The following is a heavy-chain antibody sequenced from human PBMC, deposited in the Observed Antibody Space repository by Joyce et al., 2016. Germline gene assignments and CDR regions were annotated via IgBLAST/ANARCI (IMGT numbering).Heavy chain of an antibody. D-gene: IGHD6-19*01. Sequence: QVQLQQWGAGLLKPSETLPLTCAVSGGPFRGFFWTWVRQPPGKGLEWIGDINNSGVTKYNPSLKTRVTFSVDTSKNQFSLKLTSVSAADTAVYYCARSQWLTPLMYWGQGTPVTVSS. CDR3: ARSQWLTPLMY. CDR1: GGPFRGFF. V-gene: IGHV4-34*01. CDR2: INNSGVT. J-gene: IGHJ4*02.